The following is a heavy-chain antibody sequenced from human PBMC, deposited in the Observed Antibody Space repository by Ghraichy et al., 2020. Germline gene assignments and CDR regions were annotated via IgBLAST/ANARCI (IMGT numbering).Heavy chain of an antibody. Sequence: GESLNISCAASGFTFSRSWMHWVRQAPGKGLVWASRIKGDGSDKRYADSVRGRFTISRDNAKNTLFLQMNSLRADDTAVYYCVRDGDNFNFDFWGQGNLVTVSS. CDR3: VRDGDNFNFDF. D-gene: IGHD4-17*01. J-gene: IGHJ4*02. CDR2: IKGDGSDK. CDR1: GFTFSRSW. V-gene: IGHV3-74*01.